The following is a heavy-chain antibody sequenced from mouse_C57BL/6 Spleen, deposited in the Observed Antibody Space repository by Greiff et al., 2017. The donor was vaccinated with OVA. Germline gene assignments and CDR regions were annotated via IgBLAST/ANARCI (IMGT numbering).Heavy chain of an antibody. CDR1: GYTFTSYW. CDR3: ATGQPRPGHCDH. V-gene: IGHV1-52*01. Sequence: VQLQQSGAELVRPGSSVKLSCKASGYTFTSYWMHWVKQRPIQGLEWIGNIDPSDSETHYNQKFKDKATLTVDKSSSTAYMPLSSLTSEDSAVYHCATGQPRPGHCDHWGKGPTHTVSS. J-gene: IGHJ2*01. CDR2: IDPSDSET. D-gene: IGHD3-2*02.